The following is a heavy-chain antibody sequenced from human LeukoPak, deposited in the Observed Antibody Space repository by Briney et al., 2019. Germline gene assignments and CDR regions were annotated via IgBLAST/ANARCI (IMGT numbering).Heavy chain of an antibody. J-gene: IGHJ3*02. V-gene: IGHV3-23*01. CDR3: ACQRSVGATYASDI. CDR2: ISGSGGST. Sequence: GGSLRLSCAASGFTFSSYAMSWVRQAPGKGLEWVSAISGSGGSTYYADSVKGRFTISRDNSKNTLYLQMNSLRVEDTAVYYCACQRSVGATYASDIWGQGTLVTVSS. D-gene: IGHD1-26*01. CDR1: GFTFSSYA.